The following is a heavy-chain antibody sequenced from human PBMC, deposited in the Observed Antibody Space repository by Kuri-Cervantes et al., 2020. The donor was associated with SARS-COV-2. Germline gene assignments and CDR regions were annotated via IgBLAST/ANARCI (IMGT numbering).Heavy chain of an antibody. CDR2: ISSSSSTI. V-gene: IGHV3-48*02. D-gene: IGHD3-22*01. CDR1: GFTFRSYS. J-gene: IGHJ6*02. Sequence: ESLKISCAASGFTFRSYSMYWVRQAPAKGLEWVSYISSSSSTIYYADSVKGRFTISRDNAKNSLYLQMSSLRDEDTAVYYCARENRGNYYDSSGYYHYYYYGMDVWGQGTTVTVSS. CDR3: ARENRGNYYDSSGYYHYYYYGMDV.